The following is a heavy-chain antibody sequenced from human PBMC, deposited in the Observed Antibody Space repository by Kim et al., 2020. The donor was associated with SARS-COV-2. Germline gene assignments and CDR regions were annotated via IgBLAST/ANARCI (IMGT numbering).Heavy chain of an antibody. V-gene: IGHV4-59*09. CDR2: GST. Sequence: GSTNYNPSLKSRVTISVDTSKNQFSLKLSSVTAADTAVYYCASGMRYFDYWGQGTLVTVSS. CDR3: ASGMRYFDY. J-gene: IGHJ4*02.